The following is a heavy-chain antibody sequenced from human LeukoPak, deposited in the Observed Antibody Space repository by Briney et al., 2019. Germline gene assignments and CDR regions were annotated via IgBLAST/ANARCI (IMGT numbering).Heavy chain of an antibody. CDR3: ALTGASGFGAYDY. J-gene: IGHJ4*02. CDR2: ISGSGGST. CDR1: GFTFSSYA. Sequence: GGSLRLSCAASGFTFSSYAMSWVRQAPGKGLEWVSAISGSGGSTYYADSVKGRFTISRDNSKNTLYLQMNSLRAEDTAVYYCALTGASGFGAYDYWGQGTLVTASS. D-gene: IGHD3-10*01. V-gene: IGHV3-23*01.